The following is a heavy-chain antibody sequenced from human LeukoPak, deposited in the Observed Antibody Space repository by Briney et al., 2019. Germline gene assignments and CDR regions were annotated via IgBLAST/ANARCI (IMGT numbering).Heavy chain of an antibody. D-gene: IGHD2-2*01. Sequence: SETLSLTCTVSGGSISSSSYYWGWIRQPPGKGLEWIGSIYYSGSTYYNPSLKSRVTISVDTSKIQFSLKLSSVTAADTAVYYCARHEVGYQLLPYYFDYWGQGTLVTVSS. CDR3: ARHEVGYQLLPYYFDY. J-gene: IGHJ4*02. V-gene: IGHV4-39*01. CDR2: IYYSGST. CDR1: GGSISSSSYY.